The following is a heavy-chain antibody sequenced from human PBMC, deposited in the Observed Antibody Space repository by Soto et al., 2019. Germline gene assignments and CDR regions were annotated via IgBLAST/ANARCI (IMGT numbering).Heavy chain of an antibody. CDR3: MSSTSCYAESCVDV. J-gene: IGHJ6*02. Sequence: SETLSLTCAVSGYSISGGNYCAWIRQPPGRGLEWIGSLYHIGSTHYTTSLKSRVTISVDTSKNHFSLELSSVTVADTAMYYCMSSTSCYAESCVDVWGQGTMVTVSS. V-gene: IGHV4-38-2*01. CDR1: GYSISGGNY. CDR2: LYHIGST. D-gene: IGHD2-2*01.